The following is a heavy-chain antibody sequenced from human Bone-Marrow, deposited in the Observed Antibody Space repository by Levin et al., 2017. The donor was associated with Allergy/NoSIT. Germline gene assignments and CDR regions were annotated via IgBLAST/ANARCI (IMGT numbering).Heavy chain of an antibody. V-gene: IGHV4-4*02. CDR1: GDSVSGRNT. Sequence: SQTLSLTCAVFGDSVSGRNTWAWVRQSPTKGLEWIGEIYPSGGANYNPSLRSRVTISVDKSKNQLSLKLRFVTAADTALYYCARVLMVGGHYYRGVDVWGHGTSVFVSS. CDR3: ARVLMVGGHYYRGVDV. J-gene: IGHJ6*02. D-gene: IGHD2-8*01. CDR2: IYPSGGA.